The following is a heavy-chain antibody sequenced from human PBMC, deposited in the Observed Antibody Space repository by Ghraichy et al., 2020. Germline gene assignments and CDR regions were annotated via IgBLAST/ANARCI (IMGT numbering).Heavy chain of an antibody. CDR2: ISAYNGNT. D-gene: IGHD3-9*01. Sequence: ASVKVSCKASGYTFTSYGISWVRQAPGQGLEWMGWISAYNGNTNYAQKLQGRVTMTTDTSTSTAYMELRSLRSDDTAVYYCAVNYDILTGYGTPTSYFDYWGQGTLVTVSS. CDR3: AVNYDILTGYGTPTSYFDY. V-gene: IGHV1-18*01. CDR1: GYTFTSYG. J-gene: IGHJ4*02.